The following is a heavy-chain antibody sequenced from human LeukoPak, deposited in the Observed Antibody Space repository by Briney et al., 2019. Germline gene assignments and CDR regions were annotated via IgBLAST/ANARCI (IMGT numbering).Heavy chain of an antibody. CDR2: IYYSGST. D-gene: IGHD1-26*01. CDR1: GGSISSSSYY. CDR3: ARDGKIWAFDI. Sequence: PSETLSLTCTVSGGSISSSSYYWGWIRQPPGKGLEWIGSIYYSGSTYYNPSLKSRVTISVDTSKNQFSLKLSSVTAADTAVYYCARDGKIWAFDIWGQGTMVTVSS. J-gene: IGHJ3*02. V-gene: IGHV4-39*07.